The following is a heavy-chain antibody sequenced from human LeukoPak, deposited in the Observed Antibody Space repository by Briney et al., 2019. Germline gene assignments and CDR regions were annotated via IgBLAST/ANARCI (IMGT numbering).Heavy chain of an antibody. Sequence: PSETLSLTCTVSGYSISSGYYWGWIRQPPGKGLEWIGSIYHSGSTYYNPSLKSRVTISVATSRNQFSLKLSSVTAADTAIYYCAREIKEYYYDSSGPHYGGAFDIWGQGTMVTVSS. D-gene: IGHD3-22*01. CDR1: GYSISSGYY. CDR3: AREIKEYYYDSSGPHYGGAFDI. CDR2: IYHSGST. V-gene: IGHV4-38-2*02. J-gene: IGHJ3*02.